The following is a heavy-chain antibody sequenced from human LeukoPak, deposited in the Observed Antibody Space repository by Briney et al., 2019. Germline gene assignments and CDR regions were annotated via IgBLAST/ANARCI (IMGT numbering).Heavy chain of an antibody. J-gene: IGHJ4*02. CDR3: ARVPAFNYGSGSSYTRGGY. CDR2: IYYSGST. CDR1: GGSISSYY. V-gene: IGHV4-59*12. Sequence: SETLSLTCTVSGGSISSYYWSWIRQPPGKGLEWIGDIYYSGSTYYNPSLKSRVTISVDTSKNQFSLKLSSVTAADTAVYYCARVPAFNYGSGSSYTRGGYWGQGTLVTVSS. D-gene: IGHD3-10*01.